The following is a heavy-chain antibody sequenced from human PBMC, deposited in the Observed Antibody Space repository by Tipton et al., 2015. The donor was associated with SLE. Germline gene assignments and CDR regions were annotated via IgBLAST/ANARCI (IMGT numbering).Heavy chain of an antibody. V-gene: IGHV4-59*01. J-gene: IGHJ3*02. CDR1: GGSISSYY. Sequence: TLSLTCTVSGGSISSYYWSWIRQPPGKGLEWIGYIYYSGSTNYNPSLKSRVTISVDTSKNQFSLKLSSVTAADTAVYYCATTMGAFDIWGQGTMVTGSS. CDR3: ATTMGAFDI. CDR2: IYYSGST.